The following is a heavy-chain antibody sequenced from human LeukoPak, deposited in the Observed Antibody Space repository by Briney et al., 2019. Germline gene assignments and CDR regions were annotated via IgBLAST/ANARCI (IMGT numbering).Heavy chain of an antibody. V-gene: IGHV3-21*01. J-gene: IGHJ4*02. CDR3: ARVHGGCSSTSCYVDY. CDR2: ISSSSSYI. CDR1: GFTFSSYS. Sequence: GGSLRLSCAASGFTFSSYSMNWVRQAPGKGLEWVSSISSSSSYIYYADSVKGRFTISRDNAKNSLYLQMNSLRAEGTAVYYCARVHGGCSSTSCYVDYWGQGTLVTVSS. D-gene: IGHD2-2*01.